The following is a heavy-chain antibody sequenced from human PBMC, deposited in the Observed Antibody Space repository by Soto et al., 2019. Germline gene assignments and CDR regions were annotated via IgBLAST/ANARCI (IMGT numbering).Heavy chain of an antibody. V-gene: IGHV4-31*03. D-gene: IGHD4-17*01. CDR2: IYYSGST. CDR3: ARGHTVRIDY. Sequence: SETLSLTGTVSGGSISSGGYYWSWIRQHPGKGLEWIGYIYYSGSTYYNPSLKSRVTISVDTSKNQFSLKLSSVTAADTAVYYCARGHTVRIDYWGQGTLVTVSS. CDR1: GGSISSGGYY. J-gene: IGHJ4*02.